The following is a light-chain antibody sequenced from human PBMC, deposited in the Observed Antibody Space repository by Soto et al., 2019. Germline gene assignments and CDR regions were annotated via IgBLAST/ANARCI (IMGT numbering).Light chain of an antibody. Sequence: QSALTQPPSASGSPGQSVTISCTGTSSDVGGYNYVSWYQQHPGKAPKLMIYEVSKRPSGVHDRFSGSKSGNTASLTVSGLQAEDEADDYCSSHAGRNHNGVFGGGTKLTVL. J-gene: IGLJ3*02. CDR2: EVS. V-gene: IGLV2-8*01. CDR3: SSHAGRNHNGV. CDR1: SSDVGGYNY.